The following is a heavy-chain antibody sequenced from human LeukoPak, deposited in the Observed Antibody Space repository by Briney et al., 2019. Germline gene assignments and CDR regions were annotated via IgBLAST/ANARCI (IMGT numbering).Heavy chain of an antibody. V-gene: IGHV3-30-3*01. D-gene: IGHD3-22*01. CDR2: ISYDGSNK. CDR3: ARASTYYSDSSYDY. Sequence: PGRSLRLSCAASGFTFSSYAMHWVRQAPGKGLEWVAVISYDGSNKNYADSVKGRFTISRDNSKNTLYLQMNSLRAEDTAVYYCARASTYYSDSSYDYWGQGTLVTVSS. CDR1: GFTFSSYA. J-gene: IGHJ4*02.